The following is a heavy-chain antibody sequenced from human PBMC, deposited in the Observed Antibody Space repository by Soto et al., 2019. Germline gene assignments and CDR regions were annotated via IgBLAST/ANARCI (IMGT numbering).Heavy chain of an antibody. CDR3: AKDLATVTTEVNDAFDI. Sequence: QVQLVESGGGVVQPGRSLRLSCAASGFTFSSYGMHWVRQAPGKGLEWVAVISYDGSNKYYADSVKGRFTISRDNSKNTLYLQMNSLRAEDTAVYYCAKDLATVTTEVNDAFDIWGQGTMVTVSS. CDR2: ISYDGSNK. D-gene: IGHD4-17*01. V-gene: IGHV3-30*18. CDR1: GFTFSSYG. J-gene: IGHJ3*02.